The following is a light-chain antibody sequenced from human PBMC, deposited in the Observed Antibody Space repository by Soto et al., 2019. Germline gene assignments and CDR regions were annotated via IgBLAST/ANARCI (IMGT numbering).Light chain of an antibody. J-gene: IGKJ5*01. Sequence: GNRSLSNGERASRSCRASQSVSGRYLAWYQQKPGQAPRLLIYGASSRATGIPDRFSGSGSGTDFTITISRLQKEDCTVYDGQQSGSSMITFCQ. V-gene: IGKV3-20*01. CDR1: QSVSGRY. CDR3: QQSGSSMIT. CDR2: GAS.